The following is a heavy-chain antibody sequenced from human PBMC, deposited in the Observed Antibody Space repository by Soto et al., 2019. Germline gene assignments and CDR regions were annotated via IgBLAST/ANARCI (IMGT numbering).Heavy chain of an antibody. CDR2: IYYSGIT. V-gene: IGHV4-59*01. CDR1: GGSISSYY. D-gene: IGHD2-8*02. CDR3: PRGGGVYYFDY. Sequence: PSETLSLTCTVSGGSISSYYWSWIRQPPGKGLEWIGYIYYSGITDYNPSLKSRVTISVDTSQSQFSLKLSSVTAADPAVYSCPRGGGVYYFDYWGQGTLVTVSS. J-gene: IGHJ4*02.